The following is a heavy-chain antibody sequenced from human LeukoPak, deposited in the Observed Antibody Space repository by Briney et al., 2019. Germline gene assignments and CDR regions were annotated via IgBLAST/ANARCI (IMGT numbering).Heavy chain of an antibody. CDR3: AKGSRQQWLSHFDY. CDR2: ISGSGGST. Sequence: GGSLRLSCVASGFTFSSCAMNWVRQAPGKGLEWVSSISGSGGSTYYADSVKGRFAISRDNSKNTLYLQVNSLRGEDTAVYYCAKGSRQQWLSHFDYWGQGTLVTVSS. J-gene: IGHJ4*02. CDR1: GFTFSSCA. D-gene: IGHD6-19*01. V-gene: IGHV3-23*01.